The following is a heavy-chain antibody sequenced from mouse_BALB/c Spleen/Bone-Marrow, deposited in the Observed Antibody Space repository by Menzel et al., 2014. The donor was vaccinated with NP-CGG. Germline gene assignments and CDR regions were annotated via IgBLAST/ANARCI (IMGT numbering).Heavy chain of an antibody. D-gene: IGHD1-1*01. V-gene: IGHV1-77*01. J-gene: IGHJ3*01. CDR1: GFTFSNSY. CDR2: IIGGTGGT. CDR3: ARPLCGSSLAWFAY. Sequence: QVQLQQSGGEVVKPGTSVKLSCKTSGFTFSNSYISWLKLKPGQSLEWIAWIIGGTGGTTYNQNFTGKAQLTVDTSSNTAYIQLSSLTTEDSAIYYCARPLCGSSLAWFAYCGQGTLVTVSA.